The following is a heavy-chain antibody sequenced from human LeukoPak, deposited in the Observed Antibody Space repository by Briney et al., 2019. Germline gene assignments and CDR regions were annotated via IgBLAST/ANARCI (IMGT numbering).Heavy chain of an antibody. D-gene: IGHD1-1*01. Sequence: SVKVSCKASGSTFSSYAISWVRQAPGQGLEWMGGIIPIFGTANYAQKFQGRVTITADESTSRAYVELSSLRSEDTAVYYCARDRFGRYNWNIFYYYYMDVWGKGTTVTISS. CDR2: IIPIFGTA. J-gene: IGHJ6*03. CDR3: ARDRFGRYNWNIFYYYYMDV. CDR1: GSTFSSYA. V-gene: IGHV1-69*01.